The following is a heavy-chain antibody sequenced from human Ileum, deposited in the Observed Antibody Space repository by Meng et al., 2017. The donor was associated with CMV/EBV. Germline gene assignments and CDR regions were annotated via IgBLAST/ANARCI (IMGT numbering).Heavy chain of an antibody. V-gene: IGHV3-23*01. CDR3: AKDFSGWGCFDL. D-gene: IGHD2-21*01. Sequence: CTASGFTFSNNDMTWVRQAPGKGLEWVSRISPHGCIIEYADSVKGRFTMSRDNSKNALYLQMNSLRAEDTAVYYCAKDFSGWGCFDLWGRGTLVTVSS. CDR1: GFTFSNND. CDR2: ISPHGCII. J-gene: IGHJ2*01.